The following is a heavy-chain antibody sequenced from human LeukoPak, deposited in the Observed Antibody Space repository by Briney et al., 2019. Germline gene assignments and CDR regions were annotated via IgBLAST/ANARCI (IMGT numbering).Heavy chain of an antibody. D-gene: IGHD3-9*01. J-gene: IGHJ3*02. CDR3: ARDLTGVGLDAFDI. Sequence: ASVNVSCKASGGSFNMYTFHWVRLAPGQGLEWMGWINPNSGGTNYAQKFQGWVTMTRDTSISTAYMELSRLRSDDTAVYYCARDLTGVGLDAFDIWGQGTMVTVSS. CDR1: GGSFNMYT. CDR2: INPNSGGT. V-gene: IGHV1-2*04.